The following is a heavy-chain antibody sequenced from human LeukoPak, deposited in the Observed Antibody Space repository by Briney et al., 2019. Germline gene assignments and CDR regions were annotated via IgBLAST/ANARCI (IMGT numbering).Heavy chain of an antibody. CDR1: GFTFSSNS. J-gene: IGHJ3*02. D-gene: IGHD5/OR15-5a*01. V-gene: IGHV3-21*01. CDR3: ARGVYGNDAFDI. CDR2: ISSSSSYI. Sequence: GGSLRLSCAASGFTFSSNSMNWVRQAPGKGLEWVSSISSSSSYIYYADSVKGRFTISRDNAKNSLYLQMNSLRAEDTAVYYCARGVYGNDAFDIWGQGTMVTVSS.